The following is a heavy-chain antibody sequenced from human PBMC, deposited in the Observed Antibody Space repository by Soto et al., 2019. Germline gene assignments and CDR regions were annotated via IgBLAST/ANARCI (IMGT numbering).Heavy chain of an antibody. CDR3: ARTHCSSTSCYTRDYYYYGMDV. D-gene: IGHD2-2*02. CDR1: GGSISSYY. J-gene: IGHJ6*02. V-gene: IGHV4-59*01. Sequence: SETLSLTCTVSGGSISSYYWSWIRQPPGKGLEWIGYIYYSGSTNYNPSLKSRVTISVDTSKNQFSLKLSSVTAADTAVYYCARTHCSSTSCYTRDYYYYGMDVWGQGTTVTV. CDR2: IYYSGST.